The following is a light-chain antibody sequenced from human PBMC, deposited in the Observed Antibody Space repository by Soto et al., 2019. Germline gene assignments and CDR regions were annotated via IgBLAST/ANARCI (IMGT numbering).Light chain of an antibody. CDR2: NVY. CDR3: SAYTVSRTYV. Sequence: QSALTQPASVSGSPGQSITISCTGTSSDVGAYNFVSWHQQHPGKAPKLMIYNVYDRPSGISYRFSGSKSGNTASLTISGLQGEDEAEYYCSAYTVSRTYVFGTGTKLTVL. V-gene: IGLV2-14*03. CDR1: SSDVGAYNF. J-gene: IGLJ1*01.